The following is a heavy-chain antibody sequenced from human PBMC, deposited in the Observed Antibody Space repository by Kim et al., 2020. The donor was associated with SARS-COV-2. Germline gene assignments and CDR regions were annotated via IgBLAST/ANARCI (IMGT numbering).Heavy chain of an antibody. D-gene: IGHD2-15*01. CDR3: ARERPFYCSGGSCNWFDP. J-gene: IGHJ5*02. CDR2: IYYSGST. CDR1: GGSISSYY. Sequence: SETLSLTCTVSGGSISSYYWSWIRQPPGKGLEWIGYIYYSGSTNYNPSLKSRVTISVDTSKNQFSLKLSSVTAADTAVYYCARERPFYCSGGSCNWFDPWGQGTLVTVSS. V-gene: IGHV4-59*01.